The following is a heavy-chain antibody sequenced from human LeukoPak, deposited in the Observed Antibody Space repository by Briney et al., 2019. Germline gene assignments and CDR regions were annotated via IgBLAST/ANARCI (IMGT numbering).Heavy chain of an antibody. D-gene: IGHD3-3*02. CDR2: IYFSGST. J-gene: IGHJ5*02. CDR1: GGSISSSSYY. V-gene: IGHV4-39*01. Sequence: SETLYLTCTVSGGSISSSSYYWGWIRQPPGKGLEWIGSIYFSGSTYYNPSLKSRVTISVDTSKNQFSLKLSSVTAADTAVYYCARLAISSHNWFDPWGQGTLVTVSS. CDR3: ARLAISSHNWFDP.